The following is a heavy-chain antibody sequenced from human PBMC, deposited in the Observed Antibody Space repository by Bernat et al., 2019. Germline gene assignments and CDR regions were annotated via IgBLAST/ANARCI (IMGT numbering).Heavy chain of an antibody. CDR1: GYSFTSYW. D-gene: IGHD6-13*01. V-gene: IGHV5-10-1*03. CDR2: IDPSDSYT. J-gene: IGHJ4*02. Sequence: EVQLVQSGAEVKKPGGSLRISCKGSGYSFTSYWISWVRQMPGKGLEWMGRIDPSDSYTNYSPSFQGHVTISADKSISTAYLQWSSLKASDTAMYYCAKDGYSSSWYSDYWGQGTLVTVSS. CDR3: AKDGYSSSWYSDY.